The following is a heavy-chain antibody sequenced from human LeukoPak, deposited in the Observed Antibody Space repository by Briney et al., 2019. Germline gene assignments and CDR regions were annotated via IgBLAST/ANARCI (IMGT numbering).Heavy chain of an antibody. J-gene: IGHJ1*01. CDR3: ARLPGIAAV. V-gene: IGHV4-59*08. Sequence: SETLSLTCTVSGGSTSRYYWSWIRQPPGKSLEWIGYIYDSGSTAYNPSLKSRVTISIDTSDNRFSLNLTSVTAADTAVYYCARLPGIAAVWGQGTLVIVSS. CDR2: IYDSGST. CDR1: GGSTSRYY. D-gene: IGHD6-13*01.